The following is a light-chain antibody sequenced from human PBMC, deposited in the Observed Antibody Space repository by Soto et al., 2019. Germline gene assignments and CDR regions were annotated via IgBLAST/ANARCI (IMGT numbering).Light chain of an antibody. CDR2: GAS. V-gene: IGKV3-15*01. J-gene: IGKJ4*01. Sequence: EVVMTQSPATVSVSPGEGVTLSCRASQTISNDLAWYQQKPGQAPRLLIYGASTRATGVPARFSGGGSWTEFTLTISSLQSEDFAFYYCQQNNKWPPVTFAGGTKVEIK. CDR3: QQNNKWPPVT. CDR1: QTISND.